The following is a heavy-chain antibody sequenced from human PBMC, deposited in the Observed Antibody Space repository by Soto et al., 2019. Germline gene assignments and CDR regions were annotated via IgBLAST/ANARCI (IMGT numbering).Heavy chain of an antibody. CDR3: ARGGISHWAYFYYMDV. D-gene: IGHD2-21*01. Sequence: PSETLSLTCVVSGGSLSDYFWSWIRQPPGMALEWVGEINHLGSINYNPSLKSRVTMSVDTSKNQFSLTLNSVTAADTATYYCARGGISHWAYFYYMDVWDRGTTVPVSS. J-gene: IGHJ6*03. CDR1: GGSLSDYF. CDR2: INHLGSI. V-gene: IGHV4-34*01.